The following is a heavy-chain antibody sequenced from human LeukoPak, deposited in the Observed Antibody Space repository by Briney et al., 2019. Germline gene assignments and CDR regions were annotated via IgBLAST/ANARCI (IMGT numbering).Heavy chain of an antibody. CDR3: ASAYSSGWYVFDI. CDR1: GFTFSSYS. CDR2: ISSSSSYI. V-gene: IGHV3-21*01. Sequence: GGSLRLSCAASGFTFSSYSMNWVRQAPGKGLEWVSSISSSSSYIYYADSVKGRFTISRDNAKNSLYLQMNSLRAEDTAVYYCASAYSSGWYVFDIWGQGTMVTVSS. D-gene: IGHD6-19*01. J-gene: IGHJ3*02.